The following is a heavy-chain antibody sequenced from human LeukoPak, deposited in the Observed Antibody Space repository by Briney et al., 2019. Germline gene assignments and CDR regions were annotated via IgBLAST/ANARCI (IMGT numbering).Heavy chain of an antibody. CDR2: INPSGGST. J-gene: IGHJ6*03. CDR1: GHTFTSYY. V-gene: IGHV1-46*01. D-gene: IGHD2-2*02. Sequence: ASVKVSCKASGHTFTSYYMHWVRQAPGQGLEWMGIINPSGGSTSYAQKFQGRVTMTRDTSTSTVYMELSSLRSEDTAVYYCARMGYCSSTSCYNKYYYMDVWGKGTTVTVSS. CDR3: ARMGYCSSTSCYNKYYYMDV.